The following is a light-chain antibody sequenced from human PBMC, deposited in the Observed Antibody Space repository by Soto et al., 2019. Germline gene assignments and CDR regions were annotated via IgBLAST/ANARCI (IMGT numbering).Light chain of an antibody. V-gene: IGKV3-11*01. CDR1: QSVSSY. CDR3: QQRSNWPPVFT. Sequence: EIVLTQSPATLAMSPGERATLSCRASQSVSSYLAWYQQKRGQAPRLLIYDASKRATGIPARFSGSGSGTDFTLTISSLEPEDFAVYYCQQRSNWPPVFTFGPGTKVDIK. CDR2: DAS. J-gene: IGKJ3*01.